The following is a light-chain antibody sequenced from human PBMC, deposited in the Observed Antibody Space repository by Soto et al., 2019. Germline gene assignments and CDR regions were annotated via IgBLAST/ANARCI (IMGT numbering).Light chain of an antibody. CDR1: QSISSY. CDR2: AAS. J-gene: IGKJ1*01. CDR3: QQSYSTPPT. V-gene: IGKV1-39*01. Sequence: QMTQSPSTLAASVGDRVTMTFLASQSISSYLNWYQQKPGKAPKLLIYAASSLQSEVPSRFSGSGSGTDFTLTISSLQPEDFATYYCQQSYSTPPTFGQGTKVDIK.